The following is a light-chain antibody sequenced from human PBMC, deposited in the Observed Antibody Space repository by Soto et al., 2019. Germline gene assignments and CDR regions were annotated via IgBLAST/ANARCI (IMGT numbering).Light chain of an antibody. CDR1: QSVSSY. V-gene: IGKV3-11*01. CDR2: DAS. J-gene: IGKJ4*01. Sequence: EIVLTQSPGTLSLSPGERAALSCRASQSVSSYLAWYQQKPGQAPRLLIYDASNRATGIPARFSGSGSGTDFTLTISSLEPEDFAVYYCQQRSNGLTFGGGTKVDIK. CDR3: QQRSNGLT.